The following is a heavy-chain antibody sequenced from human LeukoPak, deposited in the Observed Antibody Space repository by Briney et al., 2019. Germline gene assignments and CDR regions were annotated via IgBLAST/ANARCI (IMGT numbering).Heavy chain of an antibody. J-gene: IGHJ4*02. D-gene: IGHD4-23*01. V-gene: IGHV3-30*02. CDR2: IRFDGSNK. Sequence: GGSLRLSCAASGFIFSNYGMQWVRQAPGKGLEWVTFIRFDGSNKFYADSVKGRFTISRDNPKNTLYLQMNSLRADDTAVYYCAKDDAARVYGGNPSGGLDYWGQGTLVTVSS. CDR1: GFIFSNYG. CDR3: AKDDAARVYGGNPSGGLDY.